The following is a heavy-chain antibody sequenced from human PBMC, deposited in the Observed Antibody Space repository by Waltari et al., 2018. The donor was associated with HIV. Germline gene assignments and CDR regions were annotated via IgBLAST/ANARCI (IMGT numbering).Heavy chain of an antibody. D-gene: IGHD3-10*01. CDR2: INADNGNT. CDR3: ASEARNSGELYLLDY. Sequence: QVQLVQSGAEGKQPGASVKLSCKSYGYTFTRYAIHWVSQVPGQRLAWMGWINADNGNTKYSQKFQSRVTITRDTSASTSYMELSSLTSEDTAVFFCASEARNSGELYLLDYWGQGTLVTVSS. J-gene: IGHJ4*02. CDR1: GYTFTRYA. V-gene: IGHV1-3*01.